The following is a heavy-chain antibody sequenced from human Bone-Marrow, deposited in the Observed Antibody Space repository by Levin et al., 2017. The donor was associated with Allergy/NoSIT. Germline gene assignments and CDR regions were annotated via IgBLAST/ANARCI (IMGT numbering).Heavy chain of an antibody. CDR2: IYYSGST. V-gene: IGHV4-30-4*01. Sequence: PSETLSLTCNVSGASLGSDEYYWTWIRQPPGKGLEWIGYIYYSGSTYYNPSLQSRVILSMDTSKNQFSLRLMSVTAAATALYCCAGDNDISSVFYGLDVWGLGTMVTVSS. CDR1: GASLGSDEYY. J-gene: IGHJ6*02. D-gene: IGHD1-1*01. CDR3: AGDNDISSVFYGLDV.